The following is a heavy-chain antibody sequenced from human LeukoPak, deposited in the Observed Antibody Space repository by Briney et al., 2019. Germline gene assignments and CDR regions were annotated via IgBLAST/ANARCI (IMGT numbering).Heavy chain of an antibody. V-gene: IGHV3-23*01. J-gene: IGHJ4*02. D-gene: IGHD1-1*01. CDR2: ISGSGGST. CDR1: GFTFSSYA. Sequence: GGSLRLSCAASGFTFSSYAMSWVRQAPGKGLEGVSAISGSGGSTYNADSVKGRFTISRDNSKNTLYLQLNSLRVEDTAIYYCAKGQELDDGVFDSWGQGTLVTVSS. CDR3: AKGQELDDGVFDS.